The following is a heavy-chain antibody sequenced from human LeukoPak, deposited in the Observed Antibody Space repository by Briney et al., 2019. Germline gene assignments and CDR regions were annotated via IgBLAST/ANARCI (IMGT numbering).Heavy chain of an antibody. Sequence: GGSLRLSCAASGFTFSSYAMHWVRQAPGKGLEWVANIKQDGSEKYYVDSVKGRFTISRDNAKNSLYLQMNSLRAEDTAVYYCARLDGVNGWYHYYYYYYMDVWGKGTTVTVSS. CDR3: ARLDGVNGWYHYYYYYYMDV. CDR1: GFTFSSYA. V-gene: IGHV3-7*01. J-gene: IGHJ6*03. D-gene: IGHD6-19*01. CDR2: IKQDGSEK.